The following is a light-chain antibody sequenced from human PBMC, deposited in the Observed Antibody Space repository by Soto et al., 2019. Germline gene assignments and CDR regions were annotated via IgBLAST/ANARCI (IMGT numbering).Light chain of an antibody. V-gene: IGKV3-11*01. CDR2: DAS. CDR3: QQYNNWPPIT. J-gene: IGKJ5*01. CDR1: QSVSSF. Sequence: ELVLTQSPATLSLSPGQGDTLSCRASQSVSSFLAWYRQKPGQAPRLLIYDASNRATGIPARFSGSGSGTEFTLTISSLQSEDFAVYYCQQYNNWPPITFGQGTRLE.